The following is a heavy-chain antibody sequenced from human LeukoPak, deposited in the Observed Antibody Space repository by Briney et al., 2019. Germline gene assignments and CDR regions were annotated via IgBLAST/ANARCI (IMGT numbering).Heavy chain of an antibody. V-gene: IGHV3-23*01. CDR1: GFTFSSYA. CDR2: ISGSGGST. J-gene: IGHJ3*02. CDR3: ANQRVVVISDYDAFDI. D-gene: IGHD3-22*01. Sequence: GGSLRLSCAASGFTFSSYAMSWVRQAPGKGLEWVSAISGSGGSTYYADSVKGRFTISRDNSKNTLYLQMNSLRAEDTAVYYWANQRVVVISDYDAFDIWGQGTMVTVSS.